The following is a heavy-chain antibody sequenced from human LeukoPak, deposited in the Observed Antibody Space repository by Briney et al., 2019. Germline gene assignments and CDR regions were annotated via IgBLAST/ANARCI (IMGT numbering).Heavy chain of an antibody. CDR1: GGTFSSHA. Sequence: SVKVSCKASGGTFSSHAIAWVRQAPGQGPEWMGGIIPTSGTANYAQKFQGRVTITTDESTSTAYLELSSLASDDTAVYYCARGLQYQLLKALGHYYMDVWGEGTTVTVSS. CDR3: ARGLQYQLLKALGHYYMDV. J-gene: IGHJ6*03. CDR2: IIPTSGTA. D-gene: IGHD2-2*01. V-gene: IGHV1-69*05.